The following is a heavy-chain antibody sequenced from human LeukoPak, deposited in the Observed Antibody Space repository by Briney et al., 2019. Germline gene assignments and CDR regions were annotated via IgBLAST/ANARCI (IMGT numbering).Heavy chain of an antibody. D-gene: IGHD1/OR15-1a*01. Sequence: ASVKVSCKASGYTFTSYDINWVRQATGQGLEWMGWMNPNSGNTGYAQKCQGRVTITRNTSISTAYMELSSLRSEDTAVYYCARAAGIRTGTNYHGYWGQGTLVTVSS. V-gene: IGHV1-8*03. CDR2: MNPNSGNT. CDR3: ARAAGIRTGTNYHGY. CDR1: GYTFTSYD. J-gene: IGHJ4*02.